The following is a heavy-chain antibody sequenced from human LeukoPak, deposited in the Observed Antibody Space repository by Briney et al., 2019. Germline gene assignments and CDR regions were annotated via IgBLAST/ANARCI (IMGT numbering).Heavy chain of an antibody. V-gene: IGHV3-23*01. Sequence: PGGSLRLSCAASGFTLSTYAMSWVRRAPGKGLEWVSAISDSGDNTHYADSVKGRFTISRDSSKSTLYLQMNSLRADDTAVHYCAKVYWNNYYYDYWGQGTLVTVSS. CDR1: GFTLSTYA. CDR2: ISDSGDNT. CDR3: AKVYWNNYYYDY. D-gene: IGHD1/OR15-1a*01. J-gene: IGHJ4*02.